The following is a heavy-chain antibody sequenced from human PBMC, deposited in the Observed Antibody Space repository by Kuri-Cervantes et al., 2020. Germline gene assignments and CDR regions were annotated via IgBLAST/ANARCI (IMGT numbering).Heavy chain of an antibody. CDR3: ARESRRHSGTYNNNYEYMDV. CDR1: GYTFINYD. J-gene: IGHJ6*03. V-gene: IGHV1-8*02. D-gene: IGHD1-26*01. CDR2: MNPDSGKT. Sequence: ASVKVSCKASGYTFINYDINWVRQATGQGPAWMGWMNPDSGKTDYAQQFQGRVTMTRNTSIGTAYMELSRLTSDDTAVYYCARESRRHSGTYNNNYEYMDVWGKGTTVTVSS.